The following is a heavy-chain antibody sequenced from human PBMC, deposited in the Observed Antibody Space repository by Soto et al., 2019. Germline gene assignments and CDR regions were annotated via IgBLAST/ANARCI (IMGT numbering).Heavy chain of an antibody. V-gene: IGHV3-30-3*01. CDR2: ITYDGSNK. CDR1: GSTFSNFA. D-gene: IGHD1-26*01. Sequence: SLRLSCAASGSTFSNFAMHWVRQAPGKGLEWVSVITYDGSNKYYADSVTGRFTISRDNSKNTLYLQMNSLRPDDTAVYYCAKDSSGRYPAYFDYWGQGTQVTVSS. CDR3: AKDSSGRYPAYFDY. J-gene: IGHJ4*02.